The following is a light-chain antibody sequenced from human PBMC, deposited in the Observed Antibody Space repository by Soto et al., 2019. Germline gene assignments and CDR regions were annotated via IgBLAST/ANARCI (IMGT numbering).Light chain of an antibody. J-gene: IGKJ1*01. CDR1: QSISSY. V-gene: IGKV1-39*01. Sequence: DIQMTQSPSSLSASVGDRVTITCRASQSISSYLNWYQQKPGKAPKLLIYAASSLQSGVPSRFXGSGXGTXXXXXXXXXQPEDFAXXYCQQSYSTPRTFGQGTKVEIK. CDR2: AAS. CDR3: QQSYSTPRT.